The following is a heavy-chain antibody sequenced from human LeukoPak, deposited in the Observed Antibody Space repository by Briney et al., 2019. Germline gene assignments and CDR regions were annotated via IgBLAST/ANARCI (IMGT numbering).Heavy chain of an antibody. CDR2: ISYDGSNK. CDR3: ARDSGFSGAQRGEF. V-gene: IGHV3-30*04. Sequence: GRSLRLSCAASGLTFSNYAIHWVRRPPGKGLEWVAVISYDGSNKFYADSVKGRFTISRDNSKNSLYLQMNSLRADDTAVYYCARDSGFSGAQRGEFWGQGTLVTVSS. CDR1: GLTFSNYA. D-gene: IGHD3-10*01. J-gene: IGHJ4*02.